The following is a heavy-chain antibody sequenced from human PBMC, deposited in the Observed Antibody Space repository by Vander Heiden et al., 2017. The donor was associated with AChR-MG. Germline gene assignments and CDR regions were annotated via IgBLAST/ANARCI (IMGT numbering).Heavy chain of an antibody. CDR3: ARRFDYLDY. CDR1: GRSISSSSYY. CDR2: IYYSGST. V-gene: IGHV4-39*01. D-gene: IGHD3-10*01. Sequence: QLQLQESGPGLVKPPETLSPTCTVSGRSISSSSYYWGWIRQPPGKGREWIGSIYYSGSTYYNPSLKSRVTISVDTSKNQFSLKLSSVTAADTAGYYCARRFDYLDYWGQGTLVTVSS. J-gene: IGHJ4*02.